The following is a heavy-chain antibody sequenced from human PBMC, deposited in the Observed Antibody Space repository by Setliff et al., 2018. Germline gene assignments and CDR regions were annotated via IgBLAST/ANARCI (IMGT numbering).Heavy chain of an antibody. CDR2: INPHGSEK. CDR3: ARDGVSYGMDV. CDR1: GLSYINDW. V-gene: IGHV3-7*01. Sequence: PGGSLRLSCTASGLSYINDWVSWVRQAPGKGLEWLASINPHGSEKYYADSVKGRFTISRDNAKNSLSLQMNNLRTEDTAVYYCARDGVSYGMDVWGQGTTVTVSS. J-gene: IGHJ6*02.